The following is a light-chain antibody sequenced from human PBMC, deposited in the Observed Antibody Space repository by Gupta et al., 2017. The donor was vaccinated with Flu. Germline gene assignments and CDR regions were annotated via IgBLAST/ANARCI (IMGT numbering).Light chain of an antibody. Sequence: SSELTQDPAVSVALGQTVRTTSQGDSLRSYYASWYQQKPGQAPVLVIYGKNNRPSGIPDRFSGSSSGNTASLTITGAQAEDEADYYCNSRDSSGNHLGVFGTGTKVTVL. J-gene: IGLJ1*01. V-gene: IGLV3-19*01. CDR3: NSRDSSGNHLGV. CDR1: SLRSYY. CDR2: GKN.